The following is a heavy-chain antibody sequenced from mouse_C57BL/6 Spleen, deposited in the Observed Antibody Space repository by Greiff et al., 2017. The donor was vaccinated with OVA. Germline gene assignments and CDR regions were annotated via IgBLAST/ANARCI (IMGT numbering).Heavy chain of an antibody. CDR1: GYTFTSYD. Sequence: VKLVESGPELVKPGASVKLSCKASGYTFTSYDINWVKQRPGQGLEWIGWIYPRDGSTKYNEKFKGKATLTVDTSSSTAYMALLSLTSEVSAVYFCAREGYGSSPWFAYWGQGTLVTVSA. J-gene: IGHJ3*01. CDR2: IYPRDGST. D-gene: IGHD1-1*01. V-gene: IGHV1-85*01. CDR3: AREGYGSSPWFAY.